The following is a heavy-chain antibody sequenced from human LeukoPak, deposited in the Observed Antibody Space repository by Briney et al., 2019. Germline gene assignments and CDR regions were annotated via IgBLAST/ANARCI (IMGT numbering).Heavy chain of an antibody. Sequence: LKISCAASGFSFSSYAMTWVRQAPGKGLEWVSTISSSGDSTYYADSVKGRFTISRDNSKSTLYLQMNSLRAEDTAVYYCAKATFASSWNLYFDYWGQGTLVTVSS. D-gene: IGHD6-13*01. CDR1: GFSFSSYA. CDR2: ISSSGDST. V-gene: IGHV3-23*01. CDR3: AKATFASSWNLYFDY. J-gene: IGHJ4*02.